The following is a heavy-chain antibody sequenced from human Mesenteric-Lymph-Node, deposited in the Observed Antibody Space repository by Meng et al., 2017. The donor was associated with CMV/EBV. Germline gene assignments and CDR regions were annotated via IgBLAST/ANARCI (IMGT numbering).Heavy chain of an antibody. J-gene: IGHJ4*02. CDR3: TTPPLRYFDWLSF. V-gene: IGHV3-15*01. D-gene: IGHD3-9*01. Sequence: GGSLRLSCAASGFTFSTAWMSWVRQAPGKGLEWVGRIKSKTDGGTTDYAAPVKGRFTISRDDSKNTLYLQMNSLKTEDTAVYYCTTPPLRYFDWLSFWGQGTLVTVSS. CDR1: GFTFSTAW. CDR2: IKSKTDGGTT.